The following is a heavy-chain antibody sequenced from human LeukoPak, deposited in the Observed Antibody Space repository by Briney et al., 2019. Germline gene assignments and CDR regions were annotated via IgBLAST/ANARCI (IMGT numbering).Heavy chain of an antibody. V-gene: IGHV4-34*01. Sequence: PSETLSLTCAVYGGSFSGYYWSWIRQPPGKGLEWIGEINHSGSTNYNPSLKSRVTISVDTSKNQFSLKLSSVTAADTAVYYCARLYCGGDCYDYFDYWGQGTLVTVS. CDR2: INHSGST. CDR3: ARLYCGGDCYDYFDY. CDR1: GGSFSGYY. J-gene: IGHJ4*02. D-gene: IGHD2-21*01.